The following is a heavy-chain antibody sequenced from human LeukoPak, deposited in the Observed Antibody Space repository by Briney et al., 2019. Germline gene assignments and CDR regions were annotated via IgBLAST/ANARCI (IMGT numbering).Heavy chain of an antibody. CDR1: GFTFSRYG. CDR2: ISYDGSNK. D-gene: IGHD3-9*01. Sequence: PGGSLRLSCAASGFTFSRYGIHWVRQAPGKGLEWVAVISYDGSNKYYADSVKGRFTISRDNSKNTLYLQMNSLRAEDTAVYYCASPNPLRYFDWFPFDYWGQGTLVTVSS. V-gene: IGHV3-30*03. CDR3: ASPNPLRYFDWFPFDY. J-gene: IGHJ4*02.